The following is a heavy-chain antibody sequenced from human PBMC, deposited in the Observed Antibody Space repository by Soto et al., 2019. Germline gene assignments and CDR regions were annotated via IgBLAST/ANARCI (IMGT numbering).Heavy chain of an antibody. V-gene: IGHV3-7*03. J-gene: IGHJ4*02. Sequence: CGVHLVQPGGSLRLSCVVSEFPFSDYWMTWVRQAPGKGLEWVANIKQDGSEIYYVDSVKGRFTISRDNAKNSLFLQMNSLRVEDTAVYYCARGWASLDYWGQGTLVTVSS. CDR2: IKQDGSEI. D-gene: IGHD6-19*01. CDR1: EFPFSDYW. CDR3: ARGWASLDY.